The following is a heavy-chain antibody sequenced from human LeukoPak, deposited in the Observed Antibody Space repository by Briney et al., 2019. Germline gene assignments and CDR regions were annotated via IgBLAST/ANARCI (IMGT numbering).Heavy chain of an antibody. Sequence: GGSLRLSCAASGFTFNNYAMSWVRQAPGKGLEWVAFIRYDGSNKYYADSVKGRFTISRDNSKNTLYLQMNSLRAEDTAVYYCAKGGGYSSSWYGIWGQGTMVTVSS. D-gene: IGHD6-13*01. CDR3: AKGGGYSSSWYGI. V-gene: IGHV3-30*02. J-gene: IGHJ3*02. CDR2: IRYDGSNK. CDR1: GFTFNNYA.